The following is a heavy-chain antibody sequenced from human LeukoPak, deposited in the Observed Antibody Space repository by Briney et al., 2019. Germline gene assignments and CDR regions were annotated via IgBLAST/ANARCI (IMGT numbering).Heavy chain of an antibody. J-gene: IGHJ4*02. CDR2: IFYSGST. CDR1: GFTLSNYS. Sequence: PGGSLRLSCAVSGFTLSNYSMNWIRQPPGKGLEWIGTIFYSGSTYYNPSLKSRVTISVDTSKNQFSLKLSSVTAADTAVYYCAAQILLCHYYWGQGALVTVSS. D-gene: IGHD2/OR15-2a*01. CDR3: AAQILLCHYY. V-gene: IGHV4-59*04.